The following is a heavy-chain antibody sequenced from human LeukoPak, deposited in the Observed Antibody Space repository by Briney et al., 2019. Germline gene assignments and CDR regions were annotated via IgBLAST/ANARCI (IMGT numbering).Heavy chain of an antibody. D-gene: IGHD3-3*01. CDR1: GFTFSDYY. CDR3: AREASTSGYYIFDY. CDR2: ISSSDSNI. J-gene: IGHJ4*02. V-gene: IGHV3-11*04. Sequence: PGGSLRLSCAASGFTFSDYYMRWLRQAPGKGLEWVSYISSSDSNIYYADSVKGRFTISRDNAKNSLNLQMNSLRAEDTALYYCAREASTSGYYIFDYWGQGTLVTVSS.